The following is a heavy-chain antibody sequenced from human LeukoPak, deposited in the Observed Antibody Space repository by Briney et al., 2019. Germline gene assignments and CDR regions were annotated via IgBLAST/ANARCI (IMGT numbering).Heavy chain of an antibody. V-gene: IGHV3-74*01. CDR2: INSDGSTT. CDR3: ARDLYGGKGDY. D-gene: IGHD4-23*01. Sequence: GGSLRLSCAASGFTFSSYWMHWVRQAPGKGLVWVSRINSDGSTTNYADFVKGRFTISRDNAKNTLYLQMNSLRAEDTAVYYCARDLYGGKGDYWGQGTLVTVSS. J-gene: IGHJ4*02. CDR1: GFTFSSYW.